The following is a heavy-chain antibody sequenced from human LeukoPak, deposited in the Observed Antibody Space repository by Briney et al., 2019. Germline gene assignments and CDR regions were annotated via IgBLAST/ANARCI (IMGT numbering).Heavy chain of an antibody. CDR3: AGSLGPLTEY. D-gene: IGHD7-27*01. CDR1: GFNLASNW. J-gene: IGHJ4*02. V-gene: IGHV3-74*01. CDR2: INSGGGGT. Sequence: GGSLRLSCAASGFNLASNWMHWVRQTPGKGLMWVSRINSGGGGTSYADSVEGRFTISRDNAKNTLYLQMNSLRAEDTAVYYCAGSLGPLTEYWGQGTLVTVSS.